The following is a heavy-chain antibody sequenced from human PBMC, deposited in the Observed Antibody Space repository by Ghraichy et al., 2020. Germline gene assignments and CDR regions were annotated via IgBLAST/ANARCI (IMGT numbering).Heavy chain of an antibody. CDR2: INHSGST. D-gene: IGHD4/OR15-4a*01. J-gene: IGHJ6*02. CDR3: ARLELWSYYYYYGMDV. Sequence: SETLSLTCAVYGGSFSGYYWSWIRQPPGKGLEWIGEINHSGSTNYNPSLKSRVTISVDTSKNQFSLKLSSVTAADTAVYYCARLELWSYYYYYGMDVWGQGTTVTVSS. V-gene: IGHV4-34*01. CDR1: GGSFSGYY.